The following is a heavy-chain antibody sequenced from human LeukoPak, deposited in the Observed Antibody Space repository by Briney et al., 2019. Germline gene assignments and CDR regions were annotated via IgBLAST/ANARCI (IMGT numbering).Heavy chain of an antibody. CDR1: GYTFTSYD. V-gene: IGHV1-8*01. CDR3: ARGRFPRAARDYYYYMDV. CDR2: MNPNSGNT. D-gene: IGHD2-15*01. Sequence: ASVKVSCKASGYTFTSYDINWVRQATGQGLEWMGWMNPNSGNTGYAQKFQGRVTMTRNTSISTAYMELRSLRSEDTAVYYCARGRFPRAARDYYYYMDVWGKGTTVTVSS. J-gene: IGHJ6*03.